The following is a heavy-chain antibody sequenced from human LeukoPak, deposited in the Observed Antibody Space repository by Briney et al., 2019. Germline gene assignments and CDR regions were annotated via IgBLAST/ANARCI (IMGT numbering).Heavy chain of an antibody. J-gene: IGHJ4*02. CDR3: VSFYETY. CDR1: GFTVSNNY. V-gene: IGHV3-66*01. D-gene: IGHD2-2*01. CDR2: IYSGGST. Sequence: GSLRLSCVVSGFTVSNNYMSWVRQAPRKGLEWVSLIYSGGSTYYADSVKGRFTISKDNAKNTVYLQMNNLRAEDTAVYYCVSFYETYWGRGTLVTVSS.